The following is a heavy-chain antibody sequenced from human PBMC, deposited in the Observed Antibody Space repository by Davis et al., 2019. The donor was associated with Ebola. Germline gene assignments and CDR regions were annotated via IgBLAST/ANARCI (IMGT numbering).Heavy chain of an antibody. CDR3: ARAPPIGKWFDP. V-gene: IGHV4-34*01. CDR2: INPGGST. CDR1: GGSLSGYY. J-gene: IGHJ5*02. Sequence: PSETLSLTCAVYGGSLSGYYWSWIRQPPGKGLEWIGEINPGGSTNYNPSLKGRVTISVDMSRNQSSLKLSSVTAADTAVYYCARAPPIGKWFDPWGQGTLVTVSS. D-gene: IGHD1-26*01.